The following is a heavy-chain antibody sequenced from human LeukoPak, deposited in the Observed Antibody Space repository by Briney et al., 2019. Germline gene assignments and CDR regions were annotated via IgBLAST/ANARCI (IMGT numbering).Heavy chain of an antibody. CDR1: GFTFSSYA. V-gene: IGHV3-23*01. J-gene: IGHJ4*02. CDR3: AKGSGPQTYGDYTPDY. CDR2: ISGSGGST. Sequence: PGGSLRLSCAASGFTFSSYAMSWVRQAPGKGLEWVSAISGSGGSTYYADSVKGRFTISRDNSKNTLYLQMNSLRAEDTAVYYCAKGSGPQTYGDYTPDYWGQGTLVTVSS. D-gene: IGHD4-17*01.